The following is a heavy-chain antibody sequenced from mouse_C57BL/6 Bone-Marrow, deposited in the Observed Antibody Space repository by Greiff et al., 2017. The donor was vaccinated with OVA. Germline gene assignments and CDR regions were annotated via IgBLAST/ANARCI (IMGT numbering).Heavy chain of an antibody. CDR1: GFTFSSYA. Sequence: EVMLVESGGGLVKPGGSLKLSCAASGFTFSSYAMSWVRQTPEKRLEWVATISDGGSYTYYPDNVKGRFTISRDNAKNNLYLQMSHLKSEDTAMYYCASETAQAPFAYWGQGTLVTVSA. D-gene: IGHD3-2*02. CDR3: ASETAQAPFAY. V-gene: IGHV5-4*03. J-gene: IGHJ3*01. CDR2: ISDGGSYT.